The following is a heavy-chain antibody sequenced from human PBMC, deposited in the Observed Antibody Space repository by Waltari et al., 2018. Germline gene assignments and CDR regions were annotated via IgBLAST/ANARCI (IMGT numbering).Heavy chain of an antibody. V-gene: IGHV3-23*01. CDR2: ISGSGGTS. J-gene: IGHJ4*02. D-gene: IGHD3-10*01. CDR1: GFTFSHFA. Sequence: VQLLESGGDLIQPGGSLRLSCAASGFTFSHFAMTWVRQAPGKRREWVSSISGSGGTSYYTDSVTGRFTISRDNSENTLYLHMNSLRAEDSAIYYCAKDRGSGRIYFDSWGRGTLVAVSS. CDR3: AKDRGSGRIYFDS.